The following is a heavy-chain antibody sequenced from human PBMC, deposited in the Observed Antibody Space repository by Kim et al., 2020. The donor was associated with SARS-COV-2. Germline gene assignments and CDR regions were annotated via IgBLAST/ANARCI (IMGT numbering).Heavy chain of an antibody. V-gene: IGHV1-2*06. D-gene: IGHD6-19*01. CDR3: TREGGGPNQWLVQFDP. CDR2: IFPKSGAT. J-gene: IGHJ5*02. CDR1: GYTFSDYY. Sequence: ASVKVSCKASGYTFSDYYMHWVRQAPGQGLEWMGRIFPKSGATDYAQKFKGRVTMTRDTSINTAYMELSRLTSDDTAMYYCTREGGGPNQWLVQFDPWGQGTLVTVSS.